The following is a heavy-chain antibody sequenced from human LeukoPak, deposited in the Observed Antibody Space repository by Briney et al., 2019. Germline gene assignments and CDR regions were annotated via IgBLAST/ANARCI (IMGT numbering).Heavy chain of an antibody. Sequence: SETLSLTCTVSGGSISSYYWSWIRQPAGKGLEWIGRIYTSGSTNYNPSLKSRVTMSVDTSKNQFSLKLSSVTAADTAVYYCARGLRYFDWLLDVYYFDYWGQGTLVTVSS. CDR2: IYTSGST. CDR3: ARGLRYFDWLLDVYYFDY. D-gene: IGHD3-9*01. J-gene: IGHJ4*02. V-gene: IGHV4-4*07. CDR1: GGSISSYY.